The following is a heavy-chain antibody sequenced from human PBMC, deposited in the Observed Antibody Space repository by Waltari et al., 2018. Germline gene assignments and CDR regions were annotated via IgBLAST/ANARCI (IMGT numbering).Heavy chain of an antibody. CDR1: GYTFTSYA. CDR3: ARDRPITMVQGGTPFDY. J-gene: IGHJ4*02. CDR2: INAGNGNT. Sequence: QVQLVQSGAEVKKPGASVKVSCKASGYTFTSYAMHWVRQAPGQRLEWMGWINAGNGNTKYSQKFQGRVTITRDTSASTAYMELSSLRSEDTAVYYCARDRPITMVQGGTPFDYWGQGTLVTVSS. D-gene: IGHD3-10*01. V-gene: IGHV1-3*01.